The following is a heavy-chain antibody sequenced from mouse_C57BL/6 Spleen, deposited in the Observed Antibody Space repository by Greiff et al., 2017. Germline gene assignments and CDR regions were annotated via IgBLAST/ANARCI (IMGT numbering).Heavy chain of an antibody. D-gene: IGHD1-1*01. CDR3: ASGILRCFAY. V-gene: IGHV1-69*01. Sequence: VQLQQPGAELVMPGASVKLSCKASGYTFTSYWMHWVKQRPGQGLEWIGEIDPSDSYTNYNQQFKGKSTLTVDKSSSTAYMQLSSLTSEDSAVYYCASGILRCFAYWGQGTLVTVSA. CDR2: IDPSDSYT. J-gene: IGHJ3*01. CDR1: GYTFTSYW.